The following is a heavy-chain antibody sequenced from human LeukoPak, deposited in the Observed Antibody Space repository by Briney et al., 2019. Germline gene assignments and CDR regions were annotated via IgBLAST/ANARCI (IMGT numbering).Heavy chain of an antibody. D-gene: IGHD3-3*01. CDR3: ASTYYDFWSGSFDY. Sequence: SVKVSCKASGGTFSSYAISWVRQAPGQGLEWMGGIIPIFGTANYAQKFQGRVTITADESTSTAYMELSSLRSEDTAVYYCASTYYDFWSGSFDYWGQGTLVTASS. CDR1: GGTFSSYA. J-gene: IGHJ4*02. V-gene: IGHV1-69*13. CDR2: IIPIFGTA.